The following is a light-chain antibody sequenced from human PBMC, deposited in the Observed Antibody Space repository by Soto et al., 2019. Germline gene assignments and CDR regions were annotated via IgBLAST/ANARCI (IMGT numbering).Light chain of an antibody. Sequence: QSALTQPASVSGSPGQSITISCTGTSSDVGGYNYVSWYQQHPGKAPKLMIYDVSNRPSVVCNRFSGSKSGNTASLTISGLQAEDEADYYCSSYTSSSTLVFGGGTKLTVL. CDR2: DVS. V-gene: IGLV2-14*01. J-gene: IGLJ2*01. CDR1: SSDVGGYNY. CDR3: SSYTSSSTLV.